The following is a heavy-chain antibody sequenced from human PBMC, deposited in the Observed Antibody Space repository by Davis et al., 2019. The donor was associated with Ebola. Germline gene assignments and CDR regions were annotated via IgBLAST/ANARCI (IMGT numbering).Heavy chain of an antibody. Sequence: GGSLRLSCAASGFTFDDYAMHWVRQAPGKGLEWVSGISWNSGSIGYADSVKGRFTTFRDNPKNTLYLQMNSLRADDTAVYYCAKQRGVGAIDYDYWGRGTVVTVSS. CDR3: AKQRGVGAIDYDY. CDR1: GFTFDDYA. CDR2: ISWNSGSI. V-gene: IGHV3-9*01. D-gene: IGHD1-26*01. J-gene: IGHJ4*02.